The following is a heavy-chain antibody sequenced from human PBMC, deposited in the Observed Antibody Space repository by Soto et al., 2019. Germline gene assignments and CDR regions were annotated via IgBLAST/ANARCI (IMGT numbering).Heavy chain of an antibody. CDR2: ISYDGSNK. Sequence: GGSLRLSCAASGFTFSSYGMHWVRQAPGEGLEWVAVISYDGSNKYYADSVKGRFTISRDNSKNTLYLQMNSLRAEDTAVYYCAKDRWGGWPRPYYFDYWGQGTLVTVSS. D-gene: IGHD3-16*01. J-gene: IGHJ4*02. CDR3: AKDRWGGWPRPYYFDY. CDR1: GFTFSSYG. V-gene: IGHV3-30*18.